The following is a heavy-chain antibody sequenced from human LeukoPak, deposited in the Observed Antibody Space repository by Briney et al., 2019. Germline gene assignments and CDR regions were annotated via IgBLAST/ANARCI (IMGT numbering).Heavy chain of an antibody. CDR3: ARNHLGLGL. CDR1: GYTFTTYE. CDR2: INTRNGSA. Sequence: AASVKVSCKASGYTFTTYEIIWVRQAPGQGLEWMGWINTRNGSANYAHQLQGRVTMTTDTSTSTSYMELASLRFDDTAIYYCARNHLGLGLWGQGTLVTVSS. J-gene: IGHJ4*02. D-gene: IGHD3-16*01. V-gene: IGHV1-18*01.